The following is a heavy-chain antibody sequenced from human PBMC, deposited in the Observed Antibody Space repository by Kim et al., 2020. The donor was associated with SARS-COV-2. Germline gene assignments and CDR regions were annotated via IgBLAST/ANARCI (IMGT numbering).Heavy chain of an antibody. Sequence: ASVKVSCKASGYTFTSYYMHWVRQAPGQGLEWMGIINPSGGSTSYAQKFQGRVTMTRDTSTSTVYMELSSLRSEDTAVYYCARGIGAPYYDFWSGYYPPATNWLDPWGQGTLVTVSS. J-gene: IGHJ5*02. CDR3: ARGIGAPYYDFWSGYYPPATNWLDP. D-gene: IGHD3-3*01. CDR1: GYTFTSYY. V-gene: IGHV1-46*01. CDR2: INPSGGST.